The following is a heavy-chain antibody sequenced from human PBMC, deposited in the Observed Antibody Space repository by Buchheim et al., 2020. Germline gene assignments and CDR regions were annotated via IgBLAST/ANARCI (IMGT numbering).Heavy chain of an antibody. CDR1: GGSISSGDYS. CDR2: IYYSGIT. D-gene: IGHD3-22*01. Sequence: QVQLQESGPGRVKPSQTLSLTCTVSGGSISSGDYSWTWIRQPPGKGLEWLGFIYYSGITYYNSSLESRVTMSIDTSKNQFSLKLTSVTAADTAVYYCARGNYYYESSGYRGKRSVFDYWGQGTL. CDR3: ARGNYYYESSGYRGKRSVFDY. V-gene: IGHV4-30-4*01. J-gene: IGHJ4*02.